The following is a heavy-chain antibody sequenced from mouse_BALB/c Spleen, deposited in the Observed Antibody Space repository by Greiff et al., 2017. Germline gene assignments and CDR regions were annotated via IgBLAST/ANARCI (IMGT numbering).Heavy chain of an antibody. CDR3: ARDGNYGWFAY. Sequence: EVKVEESGGGLVQPGGSLRLSCATSGFTFTDYYMSWVRQPPGKALEWLGFIRNKANGYTTEYSASVKGRFTISRDNSQSILYLQMNTLRAEDSATYYCARDGNYGWFAYWGQGTLVTVSA. CDR2: IRNKANGYTT. D-gene: IGHD2-1*01. V-gene: IGHV7-3*02. CDR1: GFTFTDYY. J-gene: IGHJ3*01.